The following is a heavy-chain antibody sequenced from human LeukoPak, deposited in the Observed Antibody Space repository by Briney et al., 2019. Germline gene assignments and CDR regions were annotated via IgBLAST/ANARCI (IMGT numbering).Heavy chain of an antibody. CDR3: ARFTPYYYYGMDV. Sequence: GASVKASCKASGYTFTSYGISWVRQAPGQGLEWMGWISAYNGNTNYAQKLQGRVTMTTDASTSTAYMELRSLRSDDTAVYYCARFTPYYYYGMDVWGQGTTVTVSS. D-gene: IGHD2-15*01. CDR1: GYTFTSYG. V-gene: IGHV1-18*01. J-gene: IGHJ6*02. CDR2: ISAYNGNT.